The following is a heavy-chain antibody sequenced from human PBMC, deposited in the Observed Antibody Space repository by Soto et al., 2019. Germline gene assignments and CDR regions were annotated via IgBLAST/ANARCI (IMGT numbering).Heavy chain of an antibody. CDR2: ISYDGSNK. V-gene: IGHV3-30-3*01. CDR3: ARAYYYDSSGYYYGSAQHY. Sequence: RLSCAASGFTFSSYAMHWVRQAPGKGLAWVAVISYDGSNKYYADSVKGRFTISRDNSKNTLYLQMNSLRAEDTAVYYCARAYYYDSSGYYYGSAQHYWGQGTLVTVSS. J-gene: IGHJ4*02. D-gene: IGHD3-22*01. CDR1: GFTFSSYA.